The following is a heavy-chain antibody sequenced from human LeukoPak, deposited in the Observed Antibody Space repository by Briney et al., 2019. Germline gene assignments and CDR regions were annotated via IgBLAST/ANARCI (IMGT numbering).Heavy chain of an antibody. CDR2: ISGSGDST. D-gene: IGHD5-12*01. Sequence: GGSLRLSCEASGFPFSSYAMSWVRQAPGKGLEWVSVISGSGDSTYYADSVEGRCTSSRDNSKDALYLQMNSLRAEDTAVYYCARVGYSGYDYDDWGQGTLVTVSS. CDR3: ARVGYSGYDYDD. CDR1: GFPFSSYA. V-gene: IGHV3-23*01. J-gene: IGHJ4*02.